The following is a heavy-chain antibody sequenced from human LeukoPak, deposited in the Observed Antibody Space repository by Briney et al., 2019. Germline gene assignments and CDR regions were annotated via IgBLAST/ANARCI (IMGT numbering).Heavy chain of an antibody. V-gene: IGHV3-15*01. CDR2: IKSKTDGGTT. D-gene: IGHD3-22*01. J-gene: IGHJ4*02. Sequence: GGSLRLSCAASGFTFNNAWMSWVRQAPRKGLEWVGRIKSKTDGGTTDYAAPVKGRFTISRDDSKNMLFLQIDGLKIEDTAVYYCVIGYYDRFANWGQGTLVTVSS. CDR1: GFTFNNAW. CDR3: VIGYYDRFAN.